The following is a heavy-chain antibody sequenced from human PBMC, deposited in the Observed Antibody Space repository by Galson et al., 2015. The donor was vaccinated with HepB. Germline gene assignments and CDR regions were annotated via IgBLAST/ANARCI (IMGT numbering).Heavy chain of an antibody. Sequence: CAISGDSVSSNSAAWNWIRQSPSRGLEWLGRTYYRSKWYHDYAVPVRRRITINPDTSRNQFSLQLNSVTPEDTAVYYCARVWDPPDRNGYVFDTWGHGTMVTISS. CDR2: TYYRSKWYH. J-gene: IGHJ3*02. D-gene: IGHD3-22*01. CDR1: GDSVSSNSAA. CDR3: ARVWDPPDRNGYVFDT. V-gene: IGHV6-1*01.